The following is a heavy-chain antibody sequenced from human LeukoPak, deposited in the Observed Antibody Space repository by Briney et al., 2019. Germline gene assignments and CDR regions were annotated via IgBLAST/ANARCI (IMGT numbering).Heavy chain of an antibody. Sequence: GGSLRLSCAASGFTFSGYWMHWVRQVPEKGLVLVSRIDNCGSGTTYADSVKGRFTVSRDNAKNTLYLQMNSLRAEDTAIYYCARGGGWDTIFRVVQYMDVWGKGTTVTVSS. J-gene: IGHJ6*03. CDR1: GFTFSGYW. CDR2: IDNCGSGT. D-gene: IGHD3-3*01. CDR3: ARGGGWDTIFRVVQYMDV. V-gene: IGHV3-74*01.